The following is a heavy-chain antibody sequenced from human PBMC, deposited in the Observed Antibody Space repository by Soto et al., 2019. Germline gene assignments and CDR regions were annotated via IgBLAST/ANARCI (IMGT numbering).Heavy chain of an antibody. J-gene: IGHJ5*02. CDR2: IVVGSGNT. Sequence: SVKVSCKASGFTFTSSAVQWVRQTRGQRLEWIGWIVVGSGNTNYAQKFQERVTITRDMSTSTAYMELSSLRSEDTAVYYCAAVSGSYPKEFDPWGQGTLVTVSS. CDR1: GFTFTSSA. V-gene: IGHV1-58*01. D-gene: IGHD1-26*01. CDR3: AAVSGSYPKEFDP.